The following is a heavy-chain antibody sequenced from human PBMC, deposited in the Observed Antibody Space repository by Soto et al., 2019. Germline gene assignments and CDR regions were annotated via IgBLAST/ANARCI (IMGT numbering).Heavy chain of an antibody. CDR1: GYTFTSYY. D-gene: IGHD2-15*01. CDR3: ARGYTGYCSGGTCYWFDP. Sequence: SCKASGYTFTSYYMHWVRQAPGKGLEWVSSISSSASHINYADSVKGRFTISRDNAKKSLYLQMNSLRAEDTAVYYCARGYTGYCSGGTCYWFDPWGQGTLVTVSS. V-gene: IGHV3-21*01. CDR2: ISSSASHI. J-gene: IGHJ5*02.